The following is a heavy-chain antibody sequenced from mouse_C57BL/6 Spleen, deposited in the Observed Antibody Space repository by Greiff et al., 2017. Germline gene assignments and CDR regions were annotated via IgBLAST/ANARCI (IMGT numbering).Heavy chain of an antibody. J-gene: IGHJ4*01. V-gene: IGHV1-76*01. CDR2: IYPGSGNT. CDR3: AREYYGSTYAMDY. D-gene: IGHD1-1*01. CDR1: GYTFTDYY. Sequence: VQLKESGAELVRPGASVKLSCKASGYTFTDYYINWVKQRPGQGLEWIARIYPGSGNTYYNEKFKGKATLTAEKSSSTAYMQLSSLTSEDSAVYFCAREYYGSTYAMDYWGQGTSVTVSS.